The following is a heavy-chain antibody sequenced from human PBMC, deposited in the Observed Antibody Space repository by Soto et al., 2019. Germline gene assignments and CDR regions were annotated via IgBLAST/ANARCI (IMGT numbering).Heavy chain of an antibody. V-gene: IGHV1-3*01. CDR1: GYTFTSYA. Sequence: ASVKVSCKASGYTFTSYAMHWVRQAPGQRLEWMGWINAGNGNTKYSQKFQGRVTITRDTSASTAYMELSSLRSEDTAVYYCARDLDSSGTQYFDYWGQGTLVTVYS. CDR2: INAGNGNT. J-gene: IGHJ4*02. CDR3: ARDLDSSGTQYFDY. D-gene: IGHD6-19*01.